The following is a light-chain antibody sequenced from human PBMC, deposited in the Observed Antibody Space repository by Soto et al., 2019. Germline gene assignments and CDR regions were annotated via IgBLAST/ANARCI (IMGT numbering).Light chain of an antibody. V-gene: IGLV2-14*01. CDR1: SSDIGGYNY. CDR3: SSYTSSSTLLYV. J-gene: IGLJ1*01. Sequence: QSVLTQPASVSGSLGQSITISCTGTSSDIGGYNYVSWYQQHPDKAPKLMLYEVTTRPSGASNRFSGSKSGNTASLTISGLQAEDEADYYCSSYTSSSTLLYVFGTGTKVTVL. CDR2: EVT.